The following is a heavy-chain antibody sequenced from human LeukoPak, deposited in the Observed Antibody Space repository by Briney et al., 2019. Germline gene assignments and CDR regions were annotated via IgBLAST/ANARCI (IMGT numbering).Heavy chain of an antibody. D-gene: IGHD3-10*01. CDR2: INTGNGHT. J-gene: IGHJ5*02. CDR1: SYTFTSYG. V-gene: IGHV1-3*03. Sequence: VKVSCKASSYTFTSYGINWVRQAPGQRVEWVGCINTGNGHTKYSQELQGRGTITRDTTASTAYMELSSLRSGDMAVYYCTRGARLRSYGSGTYYTSLPFDPWGQGTLVTVSS. CDR3: TRGARLRSYGSGTYYTSLPFDP.